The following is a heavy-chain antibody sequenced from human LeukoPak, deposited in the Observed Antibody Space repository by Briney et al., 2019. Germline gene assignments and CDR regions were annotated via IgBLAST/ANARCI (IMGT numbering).Heavy chain of an antibody. J-gene: IGHJ4*02. CDR1: GFTVSSNY. V-gene: IGHV3-23*01. D-gene: IGHD5-12*01. CDR2: ISGSGGST. CDR3: AKDGIVATRGSYYFDY. Sequence: GGSLRLSCAASGFTVSSNYMSWVRQAPGKGLEWVSAISGSGGSTYYADSVKGRFTISRDNSKNTLYLQMNSLRAEDTAVYYCAKDGIVATRGSYYFDYWGQGTLVTVSS.